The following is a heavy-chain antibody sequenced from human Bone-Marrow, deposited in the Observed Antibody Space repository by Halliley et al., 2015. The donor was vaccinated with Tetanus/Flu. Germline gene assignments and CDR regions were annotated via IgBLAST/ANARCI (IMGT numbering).Heavy chain of an antibody. Sequence: QLVQSGAEVKKPGESLKISCQGSGYSFTNYFIGWVRQRPGEGLEWMGLIYPGDSDTRYNSSFQGHVTISADKSVNTAYLQWSTLKASDPAMYYCAALIAASHFTDYWGPGTLVTVSS. CDR1: GYSFTNYF. CDR2: IYPGDSDT. J-gene: IGHJ4*02. D-gene: IGHD6-13*01. V-gene: IGHV5-51*03. CDR3: AALIAASHFTDY.